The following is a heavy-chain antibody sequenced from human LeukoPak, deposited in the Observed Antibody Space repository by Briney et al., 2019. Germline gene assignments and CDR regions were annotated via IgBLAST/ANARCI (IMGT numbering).Heavy chain of an antibody. J-gene: IGHJ4*02. CDR2: ISGSGGST. D-gene: IGHD3-22*01. CDR3: AKFRYDSSGYFDY. Sequence: GGSLRLSCAASGFTFSSYAMSWVRQARGKGLAWVSAISGSGGSTYYADSVKGRFTISRDNSKNTLYLQMNSLRAEDTAVYYCAKFRYDSSGYFDYWGQGTLVTVSS. CDR1: GFTFSSYA. V-gene: IGHV3-23*01.